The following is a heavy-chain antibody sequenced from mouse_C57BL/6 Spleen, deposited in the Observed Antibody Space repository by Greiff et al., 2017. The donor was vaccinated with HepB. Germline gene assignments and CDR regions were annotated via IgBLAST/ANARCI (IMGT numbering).Heavy chain of an antibody. CDR3: AQTGLYWYFDV. D-gene: IGHD4-1*01. CDR1: GYTFTDYN. J-gene: IGHJ1*03. Sequence: EVQLQQSGPELVKPGASVKMSCKASGYTFTDYNMHWVKQSHGKSLEWIGYINPNNGGTSYNQKFKGKATWTVNKSSSTAYMELRSLTSEDSAVYYCAQTGLYWYFDVWGTGTTVTVSS. V-gene: IGHV1-22*01. CDR2: INPNNGGT.